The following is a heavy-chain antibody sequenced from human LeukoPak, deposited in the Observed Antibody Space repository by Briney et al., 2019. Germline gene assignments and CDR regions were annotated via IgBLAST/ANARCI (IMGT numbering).Heavy chain of an antibody. CDR2: INPNSGGT. J-gene: IGHJ4*02. V-gene: IGHV1-2*02. CDR3: ARGRSTTGTFFIY. D-gene: IGHD1-1*01. Sequence: ASVKVSCKASVYTFTGYYMHWVRQAPGQGLEWMGWINPNSGGTNYAQKFQGGVTMTRDTSISTAYMELSRLRSDDTAVYYCARGRSTTGTFFIYWGQGALVTVSS. CDR1: VYTFTGYY.